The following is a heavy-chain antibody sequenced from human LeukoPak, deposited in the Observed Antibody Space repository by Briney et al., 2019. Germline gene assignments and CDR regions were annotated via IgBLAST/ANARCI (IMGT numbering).Heavy chain of an antibody. CDR2: IYTSGST. CDR3: ARGVVAAPQTFDY. J-gene: IGHJ4*02. CDR1: GGSISSGSYY. Sequence: SEALSLTCTVSGGSISSGSYYWSWIRQPAGKGLEWIGRIYTSGSTNYNPSLKSRVTISVDTSKNQFSLKLSSVTAADTAVYYCARGVVAAPQTFDYWGQGTLVTVSS. V-gene: IGHV4-61*02. D-gene: IGHD2-15*01.